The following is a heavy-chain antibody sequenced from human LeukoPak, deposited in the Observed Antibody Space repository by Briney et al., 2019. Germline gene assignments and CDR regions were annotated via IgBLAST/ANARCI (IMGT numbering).Heavy chain of an antibody. J-gene: IGHJ4*02. CDR1: GGSISSTSYY. CDR3: AGNYDF. Sequence: KPSETLSLTCSVSGGSISSTSYYWGWIRQPPGKGLEWIGSIYYSGSTYYYPSLKSRVTISVDTSKNQFSLKLSSVTAADTAVYFCAGNYDFWGQGALVTVSS. CDR2: IYYSGST. V-gene: IGHV4-39*01. D-gene: IGHD1-26*01.